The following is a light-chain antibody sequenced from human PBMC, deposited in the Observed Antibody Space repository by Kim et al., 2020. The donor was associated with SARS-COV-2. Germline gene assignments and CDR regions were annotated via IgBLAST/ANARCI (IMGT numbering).Light chain of an antibody. J-gene: IGLJ3*02. V-gene: IGLV1-44*01. CDR2: SNN. CDR3: AAWDDSLNGWV. Sequence: GQRVTISCSGSSSKIGSNTVIWDRQIPGTAPKLRICSNNQRPSGVPDRFSGSKSGTSDSLAISGLQSEDEADYYCAAWDDSLNGWVFGGGTKLTVL. CDR1: SSKIGSNT.